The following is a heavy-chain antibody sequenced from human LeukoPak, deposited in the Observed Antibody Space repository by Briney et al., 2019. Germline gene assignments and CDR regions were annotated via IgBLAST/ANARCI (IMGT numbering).Heavy chain of an antibody. CDR3: ARDSGGIEARPRIFDY. V-gene: IGHV4-59*01. CDR1: GGSISSYY. J-gene: IGHJ4*02. Sequence: SETLSLTCTVSGGSISSYYWSWSRPPPGKGLEWIGYIYYSGSTNYNPSLRSRVTISVDTSKNQFSLKLSSVTAADTAVYYCARDSGGIEARPRIFDYPGQGNPVTVSS. CDR2: IYYSGST. D-gene: IGHD6-6*01.